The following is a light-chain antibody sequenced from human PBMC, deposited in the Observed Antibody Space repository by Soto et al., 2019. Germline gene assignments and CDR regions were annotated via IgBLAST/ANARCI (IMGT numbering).Light chain of an antibody. J-gene: IGKJ1*01. CDR2: DAS. Sequence: DLQMTQSPSTVSASVGDRVTITCRASQSISSWLAWYQQKPGKAPKLLIYDASSLESGVPLRFSGSGSGTDFTLTISSLQPDDFATYYCQQYNTYSKTFGQGTKVDIK. V-gene: IGKV1-5*01. CDR1: QSISSW. CDR3: QQYNTYSKT.